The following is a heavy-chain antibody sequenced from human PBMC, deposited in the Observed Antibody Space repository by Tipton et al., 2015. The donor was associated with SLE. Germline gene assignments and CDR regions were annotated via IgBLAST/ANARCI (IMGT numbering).Heavy chain of an antibody. V-gene: IGHV3-9*01. J-gene: IGHJ3*02. CDR1: GFTFDDYA. CDR3: AKDSTGDDAFDI. CDR2: ISWNSGSI. Sequence: SLRLSCAASGFTFDDYAMHWVRQAPGKGLEWVSGISWNSGSIGYADSVKGRFTISRDNAKNSLYLQMNSLRAEDTALYYCAKDSTGDDAFDIWGQGTMVTVSS. D-gene: IGHD3-10*01.